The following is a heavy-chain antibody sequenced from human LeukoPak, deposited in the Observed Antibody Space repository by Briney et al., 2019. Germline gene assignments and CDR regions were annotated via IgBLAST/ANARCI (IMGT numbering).Heavy chain of an antibody. D-gene: IGHD2-2*01. J-gene: IGHJ3*02. V-gene: IGHV3-66*01. CDR2: IYSGGST. CDR1: GFTVSRNY. Sequence: GGSLRLSCAASGFTVSRNYMSWVRQAPGKGLEWVSIIYSGGSTYYADSVKGRFTISRDNSKNTLYLQMNSLRAEDTAVYYCARESIVVVPTTMDDASDIWGQGTMVTVSS. CDR3: ARESIVVVPTTMDDASDI.